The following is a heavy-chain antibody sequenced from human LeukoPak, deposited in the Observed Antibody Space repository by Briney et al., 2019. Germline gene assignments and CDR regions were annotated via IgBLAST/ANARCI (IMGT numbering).Heavy chain of an antibody. D-gene: IGHD6-19*01. CDR1: GFSFSNHG. Sequence: GGSLRLSCVSSGFSFSNHGMHWVRQAPGKGLEWVSVIARDGGAKFYADSVKGRFTLSRDNSKNMFFLQMNFLTVEDTAIYYCAREATWGQWYFDHWGQGTPVTVSS. CDR3: AREATWGQWYFDH. CDR2: IARDGGAK. J-gene: IGHJ4*02. V-gene: IGHV3-30*03.